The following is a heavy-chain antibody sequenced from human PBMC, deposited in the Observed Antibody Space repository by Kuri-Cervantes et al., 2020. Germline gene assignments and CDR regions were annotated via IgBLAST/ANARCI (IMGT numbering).Heavy chain of an antibody. CDR3: TTDRGVLLWFGEFTDYYFDY. V-gene: IGHV3-15*01. J-gene: IGHJ4*02. CDR2: IKSKTDGGTT. Sequence: GGSLRLSCAASGFTFSNAWMSWVRQAPGKGLEWVGRIKSKTDGGTTDYAAPVKGRFTISRDDSKNTLYLQMNSLKTEDTAVYYCTTDRGVLLWFGEFTDYYFDYWGQGTLVTVSS. D-gene: IGHD3-10*01. CDR1: GFTFSNAW.